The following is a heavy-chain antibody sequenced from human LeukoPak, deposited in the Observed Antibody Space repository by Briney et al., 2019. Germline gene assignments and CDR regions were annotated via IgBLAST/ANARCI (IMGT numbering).Heavy chain of an antibody. CDR1: GFTFSSYD. CDR3: ARLKLLWSNYFDY. D-gene: IGHD2-2*01. Sequence: PGGSLRLSCAAAGFTFSSYDMNWVRQATGKGLEWVSYISSSGSTIYYADSVKGRFTISRDNAKNSLYLQMNSLRAEDTAVYYCARLKLLWSNYFDYWGQGTLVTVSS. V-gene: IGHV3-48*03. J-gene: IGHJ4*02. CDR2: ISSSGSTI.